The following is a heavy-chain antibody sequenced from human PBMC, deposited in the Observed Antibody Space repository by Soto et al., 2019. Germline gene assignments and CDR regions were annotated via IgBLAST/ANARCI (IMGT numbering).Heavy chain of an antibody. V-gene: IGHV3-23*04. D-gene: IGHD3-16*01. J-gene: IGHJ5*02. CDR2: TRSKGEYT. Sequence: DVQVVESGGGLVQRGGSLRLSCAGSGFTFSNYAMTWVRQAPGKGLEWVSTTRSKGEYTYYADSVKGRFTVSRDNSQNALFLEMSSLRAEDTAVYYCARSSGGVYGIIIEGTNWFAPWGQGTLVTVSS. CDR1: GFTFSNYA. CDR3: ARSSGGVYGIIIEGTNWFAP.